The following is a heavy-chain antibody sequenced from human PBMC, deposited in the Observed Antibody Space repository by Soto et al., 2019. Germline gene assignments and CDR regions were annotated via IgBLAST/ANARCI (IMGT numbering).Heavy chain of an antibody. Sequence: QVQLQQSGAEVKRPGSSVKVSCKASGVSFNSYGFAWVRQAPGQGLEWLGKITPAIHLTNYAQSLQGRVTITADTSTSTLYLVLTSLTSTDTAAYYCAWMKMARLDHWGRGTLVTVSS. V-gene: IGHV1-69*09. CDR2: ITPAIHLT. CDR3: AWMKMARLDH. D-gene: IGHD2-2*03. CDR1: GVSFNSYG. J-gene: IGHJ4*02.